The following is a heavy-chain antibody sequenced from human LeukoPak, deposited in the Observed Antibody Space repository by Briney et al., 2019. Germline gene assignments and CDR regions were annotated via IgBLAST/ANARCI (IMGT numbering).Heavy chain of an antibody. CDR1: GYTFTIYG. CDR2: ISAYNGNT. D-gene: IGHD3-9*01. V-gene: IGHV1-18*01. Sequence: GASVKVSCKASGYTFTIYGISWVRQAPGQGLEWMGWISAYNGNTNYAQKLQGRVTMTTDTSTSTAYMELRSLRSDDTAVYYCARVCPSTGPGLYYFDYWGQGTLVTVSS. CDR3: ARVCPSTGPGLYYFDY. J-gene: IGHJ4*02.